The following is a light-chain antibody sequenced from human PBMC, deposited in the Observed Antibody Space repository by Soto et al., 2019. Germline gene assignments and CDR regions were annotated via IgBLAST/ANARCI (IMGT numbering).Light chain of an antibody. Sequence: DIQLTQSPFFLSASVGDRVTITCRASQGIRSYLAWYQQRPGKAPELLIYGASTLRTGVASRFSGSGSGTEFTLTISCLQPEDFATYFCQQLNIFSPLFTFGPGTKVDIK. V-gene: IGKV1-9*01. CDR1: QGIRSY. CDR2: GAS. CDR3: QQLNIFSPLFT. J-gene: IGKJ3*01.